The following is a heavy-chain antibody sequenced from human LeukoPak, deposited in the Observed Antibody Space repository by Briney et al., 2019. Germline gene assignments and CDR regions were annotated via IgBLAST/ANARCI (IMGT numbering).Heavy chain of an antibody. Sequence: ASVKVSCKASGYTFTRNTINWVRQAPGQGLEWMGWVNTNTGNPTYAQGFTGRFVFSSDTSVSTAYLQIGSLRAEDTAVYYCVTNFDSSGYFGYWGQGTLVTVSS. CDR1: GYTFTRNT. CDR3: VTNFDSSGYFGY. V-gene: IGHV7-4-1*01. J-gene: IGHJ4*02. D-gene: IGHD3-22*01. CDR2: VNTNTGNP.